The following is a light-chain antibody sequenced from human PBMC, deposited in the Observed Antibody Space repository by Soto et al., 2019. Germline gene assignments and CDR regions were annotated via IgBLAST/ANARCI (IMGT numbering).Light chain of an antibody. V-gene: IGKV3-15*01. CDR3: QQYNNWPPGT. CDR1: QSVSSN. CDR2: GAT. Sequence: EIVMTQFPATLSVSPGERATLSCRASQSVSSNLAWYQQKGGQAPRLLMYGATTRATGVPARFSGSGYGTEFTLTISSLQSEDVAVYYCQQYNNWPPGTFGQGTKLEIK. J-gene: IGKJ2*02.